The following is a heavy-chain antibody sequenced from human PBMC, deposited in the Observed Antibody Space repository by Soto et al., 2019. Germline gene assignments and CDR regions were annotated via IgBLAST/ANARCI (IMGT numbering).Heavy chain of an antibody. CDR2: INPNNGGT. Sequence: ASVKVSCETSGYFFTSYYMHWVRQAPGQGLEWMGWINPNNGGTNSAQKFQGRVTMTSDTSINTAYMEITSLRSDDTALYYCAREVTYGGGSFSLGLWGQGTLVTVSS. CDR1: GYFFTSYY. CDR3: AREVTYGGGSFSLGL. J-gene: IGHJ4*02. D-gene: IGHD3-10*01. V-gene: IGHV1-2*02.